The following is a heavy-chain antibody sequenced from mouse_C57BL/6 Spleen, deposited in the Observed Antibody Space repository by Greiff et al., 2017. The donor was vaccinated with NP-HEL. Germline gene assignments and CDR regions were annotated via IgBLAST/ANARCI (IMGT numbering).Heavy chain of an antibody. J-gene: IGHJ1*03. CDR3: ARGPSYYYGSSYGYFDV. CDR2: INYDGSST. D-gene: IGHD1-1*01. Sequence: EVQRVESEGGLVQPGSSMKLSCTASGFTFSDYYMAWVRQVPEKGLEWVANINYDGSSTYYLDSLKSRFIISRDNAKNILYLQMSSLKSEDTATYYCARGPSYYYGSSYGYFDVWGTGTTVTVSS. V-gene: IGHV5-16*01. CDR1: GFTFSDYY.